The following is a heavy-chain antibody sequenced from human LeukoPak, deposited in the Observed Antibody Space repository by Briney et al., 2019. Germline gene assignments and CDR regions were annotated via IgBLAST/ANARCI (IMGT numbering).Heavy chain of an antibody. V-gene: IGHV3-23*01. Sequence: GGSLRLSSAASGFTFSDYAMTWVRQAPGKGLEWVSSISGSGASTYYADSVKGRFTISRDISKNTLYLQMSSLRAEDAAVYYCAKGEGAYYYYGVDVWGQGTTVTVSS. CDR1: GFTFSDYA. D-gene: IGHD1-26*01. J-gene: IGHJ6*02. CDR3: AKGEGAYYYYGVDV. CDR2: ISGSGAST.